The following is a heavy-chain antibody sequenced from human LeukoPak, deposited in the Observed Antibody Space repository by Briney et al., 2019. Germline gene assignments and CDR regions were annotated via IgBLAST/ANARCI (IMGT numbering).Heavy chain of an antibody. CDR1: GFTFSSYW. V-gene: IGHV3-74*01. CDR2: INPDGTIA. J-gene: IGHJ4*02. D-gene: IGHD2-2*01. Sequence: GGSLRLSCAASGFTFSSYWLHWVRQAPGEGLVWVSQINPDGTIATYADSVKGRFTISRDNSKNTLYLQINSLKAEDTAVYYCARGRSATRCPADSWGQGSLVTVSS. CDR3: ARGRSATRCPADS.